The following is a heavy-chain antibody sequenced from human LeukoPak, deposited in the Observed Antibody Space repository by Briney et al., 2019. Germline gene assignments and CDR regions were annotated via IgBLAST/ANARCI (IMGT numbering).Heavy chain of an antibody. CDR2: VYHSGST. D-gene: IGHD6-13*01. CDR3: ATRDGWDGDSWYRSHFDF. J-gene: IGHJ4*02. Sequence: PSETLSLTCAVSGDSISNNNWWSWVRQPPGKGLEWIGEVYHSGSTNYNPSLKSRVVMSVDKSKNQFSLNLRSVTAADTAVYYCATRDGWDGDSWYRSHFDFWGQGSLVTVSS. CDR1: GDSISNNNW. V-gene: IGHV4-4*02.